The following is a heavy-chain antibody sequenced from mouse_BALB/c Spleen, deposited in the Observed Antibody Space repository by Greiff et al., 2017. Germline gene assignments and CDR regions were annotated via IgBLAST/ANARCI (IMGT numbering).Heavy chain of an antibody. J-gene: IGHJ2*01. V-gene: IGHV5-17*02. CDR3: TRGSSPYYFDY. D-gene: IGHD1-1*01. CDR1: GFTFSSFG. CDR2: ISSGSSTI. Sequence: EVQRVESGGGLVQPGGSRKLSCAASGFTFSSFGMHWVRQAPEKGLEWVAYISSGSSTIYYADTVKGRFTISRDNPKNTLFLQMTSLRSEDTAMYYCTRGSSPYYFDYWGQGTTLTVSS.